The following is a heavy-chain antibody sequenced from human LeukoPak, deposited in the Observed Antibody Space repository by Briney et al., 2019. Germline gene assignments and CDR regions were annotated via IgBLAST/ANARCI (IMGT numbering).Heavy chain of an antibody. J-gene: IGHJ4*02. D-gene: IGHD3-9*01. CDR2: IYTSGST. Sequence: PSETLSLTCTVSGGSISSYYWSWIRQPAGKGLEWIGRIYTSGSTNYNPSLKSRVTMSVDTSKNQFSLKLGSVTAADTAVYYCARGWYYDILTGYYNGFDYWGQGTLVTVSS. CDR3: ARGWYYDILTGYYNGFDY. V-gene: IGHV4-4*07. CDR1: GGSISSYY.